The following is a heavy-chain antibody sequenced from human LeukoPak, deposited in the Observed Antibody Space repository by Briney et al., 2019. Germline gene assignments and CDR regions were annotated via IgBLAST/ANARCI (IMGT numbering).Heavy chain of an antibody. CDR1: GFTFSSYA. CDR2: ISGSGGST. CDR3: AKDLTFPIAVAGNDGDY. Sequence: PGGSLRLSCAASGFTFSSYAMSWVRQAPGKGLEWVSAISGSGGSTYYADSVKGRFTISRDNSKNTLYLQMNSLRAEDTAVYYCAKDLTFPIAVAGNDGDYWGQGTLVTVSS. J-gene: IGHJ4*02. D-gene: IGHD6-19*01. V-gene: IGHV3-23*01.